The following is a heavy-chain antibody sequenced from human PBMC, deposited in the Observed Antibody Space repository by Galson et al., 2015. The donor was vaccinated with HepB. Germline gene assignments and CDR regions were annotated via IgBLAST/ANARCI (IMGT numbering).Heavy chain of an antibody. J-gene: IGHJ2*01. Sequence: SLRLSCAASGFTFSSYAMHWVRQAPGKGLEWVAVISYDGSNKYYADSVKGRFTISRDNSKNTLYLQMNSLRAEDTAVYYCAREGSSWQWYFDLWGRGTLVTVSS. CDR3: AREGSSWQWYFDL. V-gene: IGHV3-30*04. CDR1: GFTFSSYA. D-gene: IGHD6-13*01. CDR2: ISYDGSNK.